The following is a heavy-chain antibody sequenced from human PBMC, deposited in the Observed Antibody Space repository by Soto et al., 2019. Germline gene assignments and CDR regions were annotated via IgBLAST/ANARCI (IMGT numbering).Heavy chain of an antibody. CDR2: IYYSGST. Sequence: SETLSLTCTVSGGSISGYYWSWIRQPPGKGLEWIGYIYYSGSTNYNPSLKSRVTISVDTSKNQFSLKLSSVTAADTAVYYCARAQGELTDYWGQGTLVTVSS. D-gene: IGHD1-26*01. V-gene: IGHV4-59*01. CDR3: ARAQGELTDY. CDR1: GGSISGYY. J-gene: IGHJ4*02.